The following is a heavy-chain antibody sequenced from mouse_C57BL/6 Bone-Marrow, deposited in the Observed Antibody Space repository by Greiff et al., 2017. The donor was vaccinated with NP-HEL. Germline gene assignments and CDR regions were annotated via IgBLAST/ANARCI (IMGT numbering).Heavy chain of an antibody. Sequence: EVKLVESVAELVRPGASVKLSCTASGFNIKNTYMHWVKQRPEQGLEWIGRIDPANGNTKYAPKFQGKATITADTSSNTAYLQLSSLTSEDTAIYYCARILYYGNYFYAMDYWGQGTSVTVSS. CDR2: IDPANGNT. D-gene: IGHD2-1*01. V-gene: IGHV14-3*01. CDR3: ARILYYGNYFYAMDY. J-gene: IGHJ4*01. CDR1: GFNIKNTY.